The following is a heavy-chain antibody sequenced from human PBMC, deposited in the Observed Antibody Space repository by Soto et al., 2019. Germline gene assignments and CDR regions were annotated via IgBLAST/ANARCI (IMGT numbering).Heavy chain of an antibody. Sequence: EVRLLESGGGLVQTGGSLRLSCAASGFTFSSFGMNWVRQAPGRGLEWLSVISGGGYNKYYSESVKGRFAISRDNSENMAFLQMNTLRADDTAVYYCAKDRRSSATCFDYWGPGVLVTVSS. D-gene: IGHD2-2*01. CDR1: GFTFSSFG. J-gene: IGHJ4*02. V-gene: IGHV3-23*01. CDR3: AKDRRSSATCFDY. CDR2: ISGGGYNK.